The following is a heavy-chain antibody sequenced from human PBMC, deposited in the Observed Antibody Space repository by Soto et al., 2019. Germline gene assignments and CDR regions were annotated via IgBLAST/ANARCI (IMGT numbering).Heavy chain of an antibody. CDR3: AKIPTGSGSSKFDY. CDR2: ISGSGSFT. V-gene: IGHV3-23*01. CDR1: GFTFRTYA. J-gene: IGHJ4*02. Sequence: GGSLRLSCAASGFTFRTYAMNWVRQAPGKGLEWISAISGSGSFTHYADSVRGRFTISRDNSQNQLYLQMNNLRVDDTAMYYCAKIPTGSGSSKFDYWGQGSQVTVSS. D-gene: IGHD3-10*01.